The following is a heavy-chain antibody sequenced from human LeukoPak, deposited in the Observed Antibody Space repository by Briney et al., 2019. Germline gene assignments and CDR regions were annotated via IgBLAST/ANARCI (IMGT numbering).Heavy chain of an antibody. D-gene: IGHD5-12*01. Sequence: SETLSLTCTVSGYSISSGYYWGWIRQPPGKGLEWIGSIYHSGSTYYNPSLKSRVTMSVDTSKNQFSLKLSSVTAADTAVYYCARGLRIDAFDIWGQGTMVTVSS. CDR2: IYHSGST. CDR3: ARGLRIDAFDI. V-gene: IGHV4-38-2*02. CDR1: GYSISSGYY. J-gene: IGHJ3*02.